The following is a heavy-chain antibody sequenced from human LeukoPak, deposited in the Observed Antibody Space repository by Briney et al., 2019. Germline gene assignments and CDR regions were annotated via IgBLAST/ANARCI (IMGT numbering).Heavy chain of an antibody. CDR3: ARVEHQYYHESSGRFDY. CDR1: GFTFSYYW. J-gene: IGHJ4*02. Sequence: GGSLRLSCAASGFTFSYYWMGWVRQAPGKGLEWVANIKQDGSEKYYVDSVRGRFTISRDNTKNSLYLQMNSMRAEDTAVYYCARVEHQYYHESSGRFDYWGQGTLVTVSS. V-gene: IGHV3-7*04. D-gene: IGHD3-22*01. CDR2: IKQDGSEK.